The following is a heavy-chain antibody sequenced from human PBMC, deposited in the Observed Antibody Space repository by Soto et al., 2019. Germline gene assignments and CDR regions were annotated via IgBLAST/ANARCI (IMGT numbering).Heavy chain of an antibody. J-gene: IGHJ5*02. V-gene: IGHV4-39*01. D-gene: IGHD3-9*01. CDR3: ARHLPGGIDWLGPLNWFDP. CDR2: IYYSGST. Sequence: PSETLSLTCTVSGGSISSSSYYWGWIRQPPGKGLEWIGSIYYSGSTYYNPSLKSRVTISVDTSKNQFSLKLSSVTAADTAVYYCARHLPGGIDWLGPLNWFDPWGQGTLVTVSS. CDR1: GGSISSSSYY.